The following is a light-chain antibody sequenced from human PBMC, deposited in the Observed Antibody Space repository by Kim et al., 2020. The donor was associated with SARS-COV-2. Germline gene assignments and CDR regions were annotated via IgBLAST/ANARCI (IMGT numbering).Light chain of an antibody. CDR2: YDS. V-gene: IGLV3-21*04. Sequence: SSELTQPPSVSVAPGKTARITCGGNNIGSKSVHWYQQKPGQAPVLVIYYDSDRPSGIPERFSGSNSGNTATLTISRVEAGDEADYYCQVWDSSSDPYYVF. J-gene: IGLJ1*01. CDR1: NIGSKS. CDR3: QVWDSSSDPYYV.